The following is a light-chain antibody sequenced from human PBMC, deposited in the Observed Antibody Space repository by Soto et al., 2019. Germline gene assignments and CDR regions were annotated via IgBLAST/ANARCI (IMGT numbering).Light chain of an antibody. Sequence: QSALTQPASVSGSPGQSITISCTGTSSDVSGYYYVSWYQHHPGKAPKLKIFDVNSRPSGVSNRFSGSKSGSTASLTISGLQAEDEADYYCSSYTSGSSPVMFGGGTKLTVL. J-gene: IGLJ3*02. CDR1: SSDVSGYYY. CDR2: DVN. V-gene: IGLV2-14*03. CDR3: SSYTSGSSPVM.